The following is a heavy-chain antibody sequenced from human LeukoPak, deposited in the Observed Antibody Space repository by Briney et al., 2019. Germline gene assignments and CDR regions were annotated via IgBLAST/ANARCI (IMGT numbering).Heavy chain of an antibody. CDR2: ISAYNGNT. J-gene: IGHJ4*02. Sequence: ASVKVSCKASGYTFTSYGISWVRQAPGQGLEWMGWISAYNGNTNYAQKLQGRVTMTTDTSTSTAYMELRSLRSDDTDVYYCAREPAMYYDILTGHDYFDYWGQGTLVTVSS. CDR1: GYTFTSYG. CDR3: AREPAMYYDILTGHDYFDY. D-gene: IGHD3-9*01. V-gene: IGHV1-18*01.